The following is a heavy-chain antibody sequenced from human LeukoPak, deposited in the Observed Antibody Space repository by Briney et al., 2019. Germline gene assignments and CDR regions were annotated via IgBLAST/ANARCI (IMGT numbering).Heavy chain of an antibody. J-gene: IGHJ6*02. CDR2: ISGSGGST. CDR3: ANLYSSGWYLRGYYYGMDV. CDR1: GFTFSSYA. V-gene: IGHV3-23*01. D-gene: IGHD6-19*01. Sequence: GGSLGLSCAASGFTFSSYAMSWVRQAPGKGLEWVSAISGSGGSTYYADSVKGRFTISRDNSKNTLYLQMSSLRAEDTAVYYCANLYSSGWYLRGYYYGMDVWGQGTTVTVSS.